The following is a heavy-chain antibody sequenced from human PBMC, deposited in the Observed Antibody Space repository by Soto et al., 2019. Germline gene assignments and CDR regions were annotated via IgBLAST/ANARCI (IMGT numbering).Heavy chain of an antibody. CDR3: ARDQEGLIVVVTAAWGMDV. CDR2: IWYDGSNK. V-gene: IGHV3-33*01. CDR1: GFTFSSYG. Sequence: QVQLVESGGGVVQPGRSLRLSCAASGFTFSSYGMHWVRQAPGKGLEWVAVIWYDGSNKYYADSVKGRFTISRDNSKNTLYLQMNSLRAADTAVYYCARDQEGLIVVVTAAWGMDVWGQGTTVTVSS. D-gene: IGHD2-21*02. J-gene: IGHJ6*02.